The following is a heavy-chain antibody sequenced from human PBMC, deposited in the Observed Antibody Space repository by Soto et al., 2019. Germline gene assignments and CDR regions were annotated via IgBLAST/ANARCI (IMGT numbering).Heavy chain of an antibody. J-gene: IGHJ5*02. CDR3: AGEGILSA. CDR1: GFTFSNYN. D-gene: IGHD6-19*01. CDR2: IGSSSSII. Sequence: PGGSLRLSCAASGFTFSNYNMNWVRQAPGKGLEWIAYIGSSSSIIFYADSVKGRFTISRDNAKSSLFLQMNSLRDEDTAVYYCAGEGILSAWGQGTGVTVSS. V-gene: IGHV3-48*02.